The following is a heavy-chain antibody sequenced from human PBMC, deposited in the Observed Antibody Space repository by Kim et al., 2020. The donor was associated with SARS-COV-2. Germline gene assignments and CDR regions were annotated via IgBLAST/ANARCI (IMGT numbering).Heavy chain of an antibody. CDR3: ARDGEAVADRPQFDY. CDR2: INHSGST. CDR1: GGSFSGYY. J-gene: IGHJ4*02. D-gene: IGHD6-19*01. Sequence: SETLSLTCAVYGGSFSGYYWSWIRQPPGKGLEWIGEINHSGSTNYNPSLKSRVTISVDTSKNQFSLKLSSVTAADTAVYYCARDGEAVADRPQFDYWGQGTLVTVSS. V-gene: IGHV4-34*01.